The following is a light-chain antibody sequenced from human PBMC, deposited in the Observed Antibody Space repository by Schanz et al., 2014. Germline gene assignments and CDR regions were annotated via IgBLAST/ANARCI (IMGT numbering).Light chain of an antibody. CDR1: SSDAGGYNY. V-gene: IGLV2-14*01. J-gene: IGLJ2*01. Sequence: QSAPTQPASVSGSPGQSITISCTGTSSDAGGYNYVSWYQQHPGKAPKLMIYDVSNRPSGVSNRFSGSKSGNTASLTVSGLQAEDEADYCCSSYAGTYTFVVFGGGAKLTV. CDR3: SSYAGTYTFVV. CDR2: DVS.